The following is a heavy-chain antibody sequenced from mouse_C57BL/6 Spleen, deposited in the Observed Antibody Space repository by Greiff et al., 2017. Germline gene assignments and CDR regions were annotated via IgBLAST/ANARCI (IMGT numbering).Heavy chain of an antibody. CDR1: GYTFTSYT. D-gene: IGHD3-2*02. CDR3: ARSGRAQATGFAY. J-gene: IGHJ3*01. CDR2: INPSSGYT. V-gene: IGHV1-4*01. Sequence: QVQLQQSGAELARPGASVKMSCKASGYTFTSYTMHWVKQRPGQGLEWIGYINPSSGYTKYNQKFKDKATLTADKSSSTAYMQLSSLTSEDSAVXYCARSGRAQATGFAYWGQGTLVTVSA.